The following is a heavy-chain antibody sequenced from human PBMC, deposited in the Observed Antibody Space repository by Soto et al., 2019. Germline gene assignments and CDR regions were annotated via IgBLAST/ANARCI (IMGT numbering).Heavy chain of an antibody. J-gene: IGHJ4*02. V-gene: IGHV4-59*12. CDR2: IYYSGST. CDR3: ARGVTMVRGVIHTPYFDY. Sequence: SGTLSLTCTVSGGSISSYYWSWIWQPPGKGLEWIGYIYYSGSTYYNPSLKSRVTISVDTSKNQFSLKLSSVTAADTAVYYCARGVTMVRGVIHTPYFDYWGQGTLVTVSS. D-gene: IGHD3-10*01. CDR1: GGSISSYY.